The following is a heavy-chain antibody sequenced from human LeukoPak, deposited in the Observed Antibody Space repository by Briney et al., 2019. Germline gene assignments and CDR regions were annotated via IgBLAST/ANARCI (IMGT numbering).Heavy chain of an antibody. D-gene: IGHD5-18*01. V-gene: IGHV1-24*01. J-gene: IGHJ4*02. Sequence: ASVTVSCTVSGYTLTVLSMHWVRQAPGKGIGWVGGFDIEDGETIYAQTFQGRVSMTEDTSTDTAYMELSSLRSDDSAVYYCATALGYSYGFDYWGQGTLVTVSS. CDR3: ATALGYSYGFDY. CDR2: FDIEDGET. CDR1: GYTLTVLS.